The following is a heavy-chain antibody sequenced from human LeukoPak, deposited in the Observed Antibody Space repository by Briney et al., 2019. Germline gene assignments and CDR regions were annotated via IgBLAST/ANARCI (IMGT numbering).Heavy chain of an antibody. Sequence: SETLSLTCAVYGGSFSGYYWNWIRQAPGKGLEWIGEINHSGSTNYHPSLKSRDSISVDTSKNQFSLRLASVTAADTAVYYCARGGYYGSGNDFRFDPWGQGTLVTVSS. V-gene: IGHV4-34*01. CDR3: ARGGYYGSGNDFRFDP. CDR1: GGSFSGYY. CDR2: INHSGST. J-gene: IGHJ5*02. D-gene: IGHD3-10*01.